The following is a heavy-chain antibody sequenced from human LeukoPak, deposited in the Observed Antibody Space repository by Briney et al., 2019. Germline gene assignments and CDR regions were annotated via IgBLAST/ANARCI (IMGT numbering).Heavy chain of an antibody. Sequence: GGSLRLSCAASGFTFGSCAMNWVRQAPGKGLEWLSSINGSGANTYYADSVEGRFTISRDNSQNTLYLQMNSLRAEGTAVYYCAKDVRGYNRPFDYWGQGTLVTVSS. V-gene: IGHV3-23*01. CDR2: INGSGANT. D-gene: IGHD3-10*02. J-gene: IGHJ4*02. CDR3: AKDVRGYNRPFDY. CDR1: GFTFGSCA.